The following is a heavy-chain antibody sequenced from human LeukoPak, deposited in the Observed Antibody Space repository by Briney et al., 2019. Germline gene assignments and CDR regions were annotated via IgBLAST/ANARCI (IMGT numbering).Heavy chain of an antibody. J-gene: IGHJ4*02. CDR2: IYSGGDT. CDR3: AREEYQLDY. CDR1: GFTVSSNY. V-gene: IGHV3-66*01. D-gene: IGHD2-2*01. Sequence: GGSLRLSCAASGFTVSSNYMGWVRQAPGKGLEWVSVIYSGGDTYYADSVKGRFTISRDNAKNSLYLQMNSLRAEDTAVYYCAREEYQLDYWGQGTLVTVSS.